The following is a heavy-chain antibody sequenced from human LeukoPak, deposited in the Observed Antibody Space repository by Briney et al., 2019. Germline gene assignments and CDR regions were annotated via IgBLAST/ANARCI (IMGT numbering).Heavy chain of an antibody. CDR2: FDPEDGET. Sequence: GASVKVSCKVSGYTLTELSMHWVRQAPGKGLEWMGGFDPEDGETIYAQKFQGRVTMTEDTSTDTAYMELSSLRSEDTAVYYCATAKWELGQDAFDIWGQGTMVTVSS. CDR3: ATAKWELGQDAFDI. D-gene: IGHD1-26*01. J-gene: IGHJ3*02. V-gene: IGHV1-24*01. CDR1: GYTLTELS.